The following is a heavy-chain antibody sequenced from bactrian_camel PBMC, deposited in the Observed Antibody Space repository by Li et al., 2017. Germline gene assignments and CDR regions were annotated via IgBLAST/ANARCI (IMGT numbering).Heavy chain of an antibody. CDR3: AADPDPTWSFVGWALEGEYNH. J-gene: IGHJ4*01. D-gene: IGHD5*01. CDR1: RYTYKRNC. Sequence: DVQLVESGGGSVQAGGSLTLSCAAGRYTYKRNCMGWFRQRPGKDREGLAVLWIGGATTTYADSVKGRFTISRDNAKNTLYLQMNSLKPEDTAMYYCAADPDPTWSFVGWALEGEYNHWGQGTQVTVS. CDR2: LWIGGATT. V-gene: IGHV3S42*01.